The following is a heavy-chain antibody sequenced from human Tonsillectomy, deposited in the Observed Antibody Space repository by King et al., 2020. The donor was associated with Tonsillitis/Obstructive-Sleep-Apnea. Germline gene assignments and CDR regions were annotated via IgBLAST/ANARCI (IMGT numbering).Heavy chain of an antibody. J-gene: IGHJ4*02. CDR2: INHSGST. CDR3: ARWLDIVVVPAAIDGSPFDY. V-gene: IGHV4-34*01. CDR1: GGSFSGYY. Sequence: VQLQQWGAGLLKPSETLSLTCAVYGGSFSGYYWSWIRQPPGKGLEWIGEINHSGSTNYNPSLKSRVTISVDTSKNQFSLKLSSVTAADTAVYYCARWLDIVVVPAAIDGSPFDYWGQGTLVTVSS. D-gene: IGHD2-2*02.